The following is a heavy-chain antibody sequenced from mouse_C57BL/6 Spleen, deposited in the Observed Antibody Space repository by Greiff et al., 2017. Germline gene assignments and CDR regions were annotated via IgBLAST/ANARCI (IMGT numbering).Heavy chain of an antibody. CDR3: ASFITTVVDFDY. V-gene: IGHV1-19*01. CDR1: GYTFTDYY. CDR2: INPYSGGT. Sequence: EVQLQQSGPVLVKPGASVKMSCKASGYTFTDYYMNWVKQSHGKSLEWIGVINPYSGGTSYNQKFKGKATLTVDKSSSTAYMELNSLTSEDSAVYYCASFITTVVDFDYWGQGTTLTVSS. D-gene: IGHD1-1*01. J-gene: IGHJ2*01.